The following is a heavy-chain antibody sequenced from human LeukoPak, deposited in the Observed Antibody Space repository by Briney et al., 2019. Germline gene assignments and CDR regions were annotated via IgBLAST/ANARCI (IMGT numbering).Heavy chain of an antibody. V-gene: IGHV3-7*03. CDR2: INRDGSER. Sequence: GGSLRLSCAASGFTFSNYWMTWVRQAPGKGLEWVANINRDGSERYYVDSVKGRFTISRDDAKSSLYLQMNSLRAEDTAVYYCAKGTKPVMTIPDYWGQGILVTVSS. D-gene: IGHD1/OR15-1a*01. J-gene: IGHJ4*02. CDR1: GFTFSNYW. CDR3: AKGTKPVMTIPDY.